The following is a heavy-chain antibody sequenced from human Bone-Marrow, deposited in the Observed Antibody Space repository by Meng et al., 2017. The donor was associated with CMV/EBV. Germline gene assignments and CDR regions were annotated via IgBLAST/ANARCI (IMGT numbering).Heavy chain of an antibody. V-gene: IGHV3-30-3*01. CDR3: ARDRYYYDSSGYIGNYGMDV. CDR1: GFTFSSYA. J-gene: IGHJ6*02. D-gene: IGHD3-22*01. CDR2: ISYDGSNK. Sequence: GESLKISCAASGFTFSSYAMHWVRQAPGKGLEWVAVISYDGSNKYYADSVKGRFTISRDNSKNTLYLQMNSLRAEDTAVYYCARDRYYYDSSGYIGNYGMDVWGQGTTVTV.